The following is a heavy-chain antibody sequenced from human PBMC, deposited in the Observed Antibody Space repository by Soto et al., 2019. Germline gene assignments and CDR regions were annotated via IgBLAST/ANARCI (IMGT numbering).Heavy chain of an antibody. CDR1: GFTVSSNY. CDR3: ARDSGWAGTNYYYYGMDV. Sequence: GGSLRLSCAASGFTVSSNYMSWVRQAPGKGLEWVSVIYSGGSTYYADSVKGRFTISRDNSKNTLYLQMNSLRAEDTAVYYCARDSGWAGTNYYYYGMDVWGQGTTVTVSS. J-gene: IGHJ6*02. V-gene: IGHV3-53*01. CDR2: IYSGGST. D-gene: IGHD6-19*01.